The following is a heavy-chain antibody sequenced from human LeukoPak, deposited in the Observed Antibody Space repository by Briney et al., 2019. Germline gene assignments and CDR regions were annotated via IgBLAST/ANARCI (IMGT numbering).Heavy chain of an antibody. J-gene: IGHJ4*02. CDR1: GFTFDDYA. CDR3: AKDSPAVAGRAFDY. Sequence: GGSLRLSCAASGFTFDDYAMHWVRQAPGKGLEWVSGISWNSGSIGYADSVKGRFTISRDNAKNSLYLQMNSLRAEDTALYYCAKDSPAVAGRAFDYWGQGTLVTVSS. V-gene: IGHV3-9*01. CDR2: ISWNSGSI. D-gene: IGHD6-19*01.